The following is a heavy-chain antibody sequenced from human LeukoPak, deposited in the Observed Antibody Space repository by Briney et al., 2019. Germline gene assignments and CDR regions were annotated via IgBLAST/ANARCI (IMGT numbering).Heavy chain of an antibody. Sequence: GGSLRLSCVASVFTFSDYYMSWIRLTPGKGLEWVSYIGGSGSVVQYADSVKGRFTISRDNAKKSLYLQMDSLRADDTAVYYCASGGGYSSGWYGYWGQGTLVTVSS. V-gene: IGHV3-11*01. J-gene: IGHJ4*02. D-gene: IGHD6-13*01. CDR2: IGGSGSVV. CDR1: VFTFSDYY. CDR3: ASGGGYSSGWYGY.